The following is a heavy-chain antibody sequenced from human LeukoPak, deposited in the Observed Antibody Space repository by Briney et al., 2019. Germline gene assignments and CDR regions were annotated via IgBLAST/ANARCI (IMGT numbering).Heavy chain of an antibody. Sequence: ASVKVSCRDSGYTFIGYNMQRVRQAPGQGLEWMGWINPNTGGTNYAQKFQGRVTMTRDTSISTAYMELNDLGSDDTAVFYCAIHFFDVLFYLVQGTLVTVSS. D-gene: IGHD3/OR15-3a*01. CDR3: AIHFFDVLFY. CDR1: GYTFIGYN. V-gene: IGHV1-2*02. J-gene: IGHJ4*02. CDR2: INPNTGGT.